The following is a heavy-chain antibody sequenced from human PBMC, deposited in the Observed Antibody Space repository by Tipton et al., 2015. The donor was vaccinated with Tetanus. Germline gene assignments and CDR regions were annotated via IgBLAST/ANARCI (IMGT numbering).Heavy chain of an antibody. Sequence: TLSLTCAVSGGSISSSNWWSWVRQSPGKGLEWIGEIHLSGSTSYNPSLKSRVSMSVDKSKNQFSLKLNSMAAADTGVYYCARHQSGYFTPFDYWGQGNPVTVSS. D-gene: IGHD3-3*01. CDR1: GGSISSSNW. V-gene: IGHV4-4*02. CDR3: ARHQSGYFTPFDY. CDR2: IHLSGST. J-gene: IGHJ4*02.